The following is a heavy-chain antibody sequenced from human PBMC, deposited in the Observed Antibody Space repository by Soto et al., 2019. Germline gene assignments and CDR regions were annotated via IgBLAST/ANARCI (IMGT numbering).Heavy chain of an antibody. Sequence: PGGSLRLSCAASGFTFSSYAMHWVRQAPGKGLEWVSSISNSGGGTYYADSVRGRFTISRDNSKNTLYLQMNSLRAEDTAVYYCAKEDVGGYYYSGLRGRGTLVTVSS. CDR3: AKEDVGGYYYSGL. D-gene: IGHD1-26*01. CDR1: GFTFSSYA. V-gene: IGHV3-23*01. J-gene: IGHJ4*02. CDR2: ISNSGGGT.